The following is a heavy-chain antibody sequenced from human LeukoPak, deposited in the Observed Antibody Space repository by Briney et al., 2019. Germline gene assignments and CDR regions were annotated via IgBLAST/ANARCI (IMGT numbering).Heavy chain of an antibody. CDR1: GFTFSSYA. V-gene: IGHV3-23*01. J-gene: IGHJ3*02. CDR3: AKWGSVIENPDAFDI. D-gene: IGHD2-21*01. Sequence: GGSLRLSCAASGFTFSSYAMSWVRQAPGKGLEWVSAISGSGGSTYYADSVKGQFTISRDNSKNTLYLQMNSLRAEDTAVYYCAKWGSVIENPDAFDIWGQGTMVTVSS. CDR2: ISGSGGST.